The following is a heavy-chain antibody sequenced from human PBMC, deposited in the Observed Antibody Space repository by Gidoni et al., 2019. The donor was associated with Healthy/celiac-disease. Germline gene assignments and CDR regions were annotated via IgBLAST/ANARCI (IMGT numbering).Heavy chain of an antibody. Sequence: QVQLVESVGGVVQPGTSLRLSFAASGFTFSSYAMHWVRQAPGKVLEWVAGTSYDGSNKDYADSVKGGFTISRDNSKNTLYMQMNRLRAEDTAVYYCARDRYVVVPAATWGRDYYYGRDVWGQGTTVTVSS. CDR2: TSYDGSNK. CDR1: GFTFSSYA. V-gene: IGHV3-30*03. J-gene: IGHJ6*02. D-gene: IGHD2-2*01. CDR3: ARDRYVVVPAATWGRDYYYGRDV.